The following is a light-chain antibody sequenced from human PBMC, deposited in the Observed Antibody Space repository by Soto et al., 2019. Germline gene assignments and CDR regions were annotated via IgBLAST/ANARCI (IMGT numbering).Light chain of an antibody. CDR1: SSDVGGYNY. Sequence: QSVRTQPASVSGSPGQSITISCTGTSSDVGGYNYVSWYQQHPGKAPKLMIYDVSNRPSGVSNRFSGSKSGNTASLTISGLQAEDEADYYCSSYTSSSTLDTVFGTGTKVTVL. CDR3: SSYTSSSTLDTV. V-gene: IGLV2-14*01. J-gene: IGLJ1*01. CDR2: DVS.